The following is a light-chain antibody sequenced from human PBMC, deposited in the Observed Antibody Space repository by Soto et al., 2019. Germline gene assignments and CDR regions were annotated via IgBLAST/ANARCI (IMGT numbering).Light chain of an antibody. V-gene: IGLV2-14*03. CDR1: SSYVGGYNF. CDR3: SSYTTSSTVV. Sequence: TQPASLFGSPGPSITISCTGTSSYVGGYNFVSWYQQHPGKAPKLMIYEVSNRPSGVSNRFSGSKSGNTASLTISGLQPEEEADYYCSSYTTSSTVVFGTGTKVTVL. J-gene: IGLJ1*01. CDR2: EVS.